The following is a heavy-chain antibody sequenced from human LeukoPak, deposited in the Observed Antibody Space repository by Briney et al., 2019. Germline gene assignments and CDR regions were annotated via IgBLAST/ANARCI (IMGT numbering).Heavy chain of an antibody. CDR1: GFTFSSYD. CDR2: IGTAGDT. V-gene: IGHV3-13*01. Sequence: PGGSLRLSCAASGFTFSSYDMHWVRQATGKGLEWVSAIGTAGDTYYPGSVKGRFTISRENAKNSLYLQMNSLRAGDTAVYYCARETIIRGAFDIWGQGTMVSVSS. D-gene: IGHD5-24*01. CDR3: ARETIIRGAFDI. J-gene: IGHJ3*02.